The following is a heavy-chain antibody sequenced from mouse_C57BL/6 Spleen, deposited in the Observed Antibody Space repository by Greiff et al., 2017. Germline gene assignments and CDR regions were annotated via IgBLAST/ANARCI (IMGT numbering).Heavy chain of an antibody. CDR3: TREAPPAVVPLYWYFDV. Sequence: VQLKESGGGLVQPGGSMKLSCAASGFTFSDAWMDWVRQSPEKGLEWVAEIRNKANNHATYSAESVKGRFTISRDDSKSSVYLPMNSLRAEDTGIYYCTREAPPAVVPLYWYFDVWGTGTTVAVSS. CDR2: IRNKANNHAT. J-gene: IGHJ1*03. CDR1: GFTFSDAW. D-gene: IGHD1-1*01. V-gene: IGHV6-6*01.